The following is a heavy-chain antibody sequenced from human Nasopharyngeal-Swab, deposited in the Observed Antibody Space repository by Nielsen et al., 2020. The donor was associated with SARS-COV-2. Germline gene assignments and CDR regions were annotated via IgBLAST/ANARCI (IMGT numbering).Heavy chain of an antibody. D-gene: IGHD6-13*01. Sequence: GGSLRLSCAASGFTFSDYYMSWIRQAPGKGLEWVSAISGSGGSTYYADSVKGRFTISRDKSKNTLYLQMHSLRAEDTAVYYCAKSGSGYSPDKLYYMDVWGKGTTVTVSS. V-gene: IGHV3-23*01. CDR2: ISGSGGST. J-gene: IGHJ6*03. CDR1: GFTFSDYY. CDR3: AKSGSGYSPDKLYYMDV.